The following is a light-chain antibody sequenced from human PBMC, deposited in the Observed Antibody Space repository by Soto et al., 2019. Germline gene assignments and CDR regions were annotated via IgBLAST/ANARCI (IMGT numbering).Light chain of an antibody. Sequence: DIQMTQSPSSLSASVGDRVTIPCRSSQGISNYLAWYQQKPGKVPKLLIYAASTLQSGVPSRFSGSGSGTDFTLTISSLQSEDFAVYYCQQYNNWPRTFGQGTKVDIK. CDR3: QQYNNWPRT. CDR2: AAS. V-gene: IGKV1-27*01. CDR1: QGISNY. J-gene: IGKJ1*01.